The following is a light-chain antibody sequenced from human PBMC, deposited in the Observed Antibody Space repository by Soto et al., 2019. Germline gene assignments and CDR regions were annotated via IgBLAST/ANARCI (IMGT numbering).Light chain of an antibody. CDR2: EDS. CDR3: CSYAGSSTYV. CDR1: SSNVGSYNL. J-gene: IGLJ1*01. V-gene: IGLV2-23*01. Sequence: QSALTQPASVSGSPGQSITIFCTGTSSNVGSYNLVSWYQQHPGKAPKLMIYEDSKRPSGVSNRFSGSKSGNTASLTISGLQAEDEADYYCCSYAGSSTYVFGTGTKLTVL.